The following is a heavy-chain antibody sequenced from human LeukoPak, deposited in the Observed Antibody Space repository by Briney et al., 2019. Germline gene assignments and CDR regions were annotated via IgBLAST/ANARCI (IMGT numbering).Heavy chain of an antibody. CDR1: GGSISSSSYY. D-gene: IGHD3-16*02. CDR2: IYYSGST. Sequence: SETLSLTCTVSGGSISSSSYYWGWIRQPPGKGLEWIGSIYYSGSTYYNPSLKSRVTISVDTSKNQFSLKLSSVTAADTAVYYCARGRSYSFSVPLDYWGQGTLVTVSS. V-gene: IGHV4-39*07. CDR3: ARGRSYSFSVPLDY. J-gene: IGHJ4*02.